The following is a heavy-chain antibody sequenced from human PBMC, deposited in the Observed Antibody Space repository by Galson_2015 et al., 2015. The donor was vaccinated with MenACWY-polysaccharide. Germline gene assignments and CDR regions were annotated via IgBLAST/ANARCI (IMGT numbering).Heavy chain of an antibody. V-gene: IGHV3-7*01. CDR1: GFTFSSFW. Sequence: SLRLSCAASGFTFSSFWMSWVRQVPGKGLEWVAIIKKDGSEKYNVDCVKGGFSISRDNAKNSLYLQMKGLISEDTAVYYWARDPLDSSGYTRGSVFDLWGRGTLVTVSS. J-gene: IGHJ2*01. D-gene: IGHD3-22*01. CDR3: ARDPLDSSGYTRGSVFDL. CDR2: IKKDGSEK.